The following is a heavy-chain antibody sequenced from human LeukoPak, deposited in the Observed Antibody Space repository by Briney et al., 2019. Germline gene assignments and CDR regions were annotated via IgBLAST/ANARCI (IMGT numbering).Heavy chain of an antibody. V-gene: IGHV1-3*02. CDR2: SNAGNGNT. D-gene: IGHD3-22*01. Sequence: ASVKVSCKASGYTFTSYAMHWVRQAPGQRLEWMGWSNAGNGNTKYSQEFQGRVTITRDTSASIAYMELSSLRSEDMAVYYCARAYSYYDSSGYYLGYYFDYWGQGTLVTVSS. CDR3: ARAYSYYDSSGYYLGYYFDY. CDR1: GYTFTSYA. J-gene: IGHJ4*02.